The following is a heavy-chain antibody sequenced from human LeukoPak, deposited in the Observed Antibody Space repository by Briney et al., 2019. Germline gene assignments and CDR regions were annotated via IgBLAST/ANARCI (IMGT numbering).Heavy chain of an antibody. CDR3: ARDGGYSGSWSPDYYGMDV. CDR2: IYYSGST. V-gene: IGHV4-39*02. D-gene: IGHD6-13*01. Sequence: SETLSLTCTVSGGSISSSSYYWGWIRQPPGKGLEWIGSIYYSGSTYYNPSLKSRVTISVDASKNQFSLKLSSVTAADTAVYYCARDGGYSGSWSPDYYGMDVWGQGTLVTVSS. J-gene: IGHJ6*02. CDR1: GGSISSSSYY.